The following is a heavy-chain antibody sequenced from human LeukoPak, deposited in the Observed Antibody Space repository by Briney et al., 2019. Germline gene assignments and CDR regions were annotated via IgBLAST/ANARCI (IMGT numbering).Heavy chain of an antibody. CDR2: IDDSGVIR. Sequence: GGSLRLSCAASGFTFKTHAMSWVRQAPGKGLEWVSRIDDSGVIRSYADSVKGRFTISRDNSKMTLTLQMNSLRAEDTAVYYCAKRLKRNYYYHYALDVWGQGTTVTVSS. D-gene: IGHD3-22*01. V-gene: IGHV3-23*01. CDR3: AKRLKRNYYYHYALDV. CDR1: GFTFKTHA. J-gene: IGHJ6*02.